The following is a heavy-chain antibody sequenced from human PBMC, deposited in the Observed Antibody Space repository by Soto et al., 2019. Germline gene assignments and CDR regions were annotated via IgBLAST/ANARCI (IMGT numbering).Heavy chain of an antibody. CDR3: AKRTVGWYFDL. CDR1: GFTFSSYA. V-gene: IGHV3-23*01. J-gene: IGHJ2*01. Sequence: EVQLLESGGGLVQPGGSLRLSCAASGFTFSSYAMSWVCQAPGKGLEWVSVISGSGGSTYSADSVKGRFTISRDNSKNTLYLQMNSLRAEDTAVYYCAKRTVGWYFDLWGRGTLVTVSS. D-gene: IGHD4-17*01. CDR2: ISGSGGST.